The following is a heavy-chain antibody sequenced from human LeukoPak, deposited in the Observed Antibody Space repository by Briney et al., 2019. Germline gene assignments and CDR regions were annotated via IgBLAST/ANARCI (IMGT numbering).Heavy chain of an antibody. CDR2: INPSGST. CDR3: ARGPSRYSSV. D-gene: IGHD6-19*01. V-gene: IGHV4-34*01. J-gene: IGHJ4*02. CDR1: GGSFSGYY. Sequence: SETLSLTCAVYGGSFSGYYWTWIRQPPGKGLEWIGEINPSGSTNYNPSLKSRVAISLDTSKNQFSLKLSSVTAADTAVYYCARGPSRYSSVWGQGTLVTVSS.